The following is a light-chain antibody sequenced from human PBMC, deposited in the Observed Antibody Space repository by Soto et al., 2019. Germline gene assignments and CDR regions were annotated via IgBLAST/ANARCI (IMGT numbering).Light chain of an antibody. CDR1: ESISTF. V-gene: IGKV1-39*01. Sequence: DIQMTQSPSSLSASVGDRVSITCRASESISTFLNWYQQKPGKAPKLLIYAASNLQSGVPSRFSGSGSGTDFTLTISRQQPEDVATYYCQQSYSTPRTFGQGTKVEIK. J-gene: IGKJ2*01. CDR3: QQSYSTPRT. CDR2: AAS.